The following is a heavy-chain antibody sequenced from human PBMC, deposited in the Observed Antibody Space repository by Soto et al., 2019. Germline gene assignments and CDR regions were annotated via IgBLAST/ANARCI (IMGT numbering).Heavy chain of an antibody. CDR2: IIPILGIA. CDR1: GGTFSSYT. CDR3: ARAVSDGGFDY. V-gene: IGHV1-69*02. J-gene: IGHJ4*02. Sequence: QVQLVQSGAEVKKPGSSVKVSCKASGGTFSSYTISWVRQAPGQGLEWMGRIIPILGIANYAQKFQGRVTITEDKSQSTAYMELSSLRSEDTAVYYCARAVSDGGFDYWGQGTLVTVSS. D-gene: IGHD2-21*02.